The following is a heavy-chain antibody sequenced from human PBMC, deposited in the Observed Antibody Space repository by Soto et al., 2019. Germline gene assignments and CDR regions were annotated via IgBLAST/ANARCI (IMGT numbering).Heavy chain of an antibody. Sequence: QVQLQESGPGLVKPSQTLSLTCTVSGGSISSGGYYWSWIRQHPGKGLEWIGYIDYSGSTYYNPSIKSRVTISVDTSKNQFSLKLSSVTAADTAVYYCARGLADLAAVYFDYWGQGTLVTVSS. CDR1: GGSISSGGYY. D-gene: IGHD3-22*01. V-gene: IGHV4-31*03. CDR3: ARGLADLAAVYFDY. J-gene: IGHJ4*02. CDR2: IDYSGST.